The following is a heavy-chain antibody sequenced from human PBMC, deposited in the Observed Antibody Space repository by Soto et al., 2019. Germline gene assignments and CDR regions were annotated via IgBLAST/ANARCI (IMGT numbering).Heavy chain of an antibody. CDR2: INSDGSST. CDR1: GFTFSSYW. D-gene: IGHD6-13*01. Sequence: SLRLSCAASGFTFSSYWMHWVRQAPGKGLVWVSRINSDGSSTSYADSVKGRFTISRDNAKNTLYLQMNSLRAEDTAVYYCARDRGIALYGMDVWGQGTTVTVSS. CDR3: ARDRGIALYGMDV. J-gene: IGHJ6*02. V-gene: IGHV3-74*01.